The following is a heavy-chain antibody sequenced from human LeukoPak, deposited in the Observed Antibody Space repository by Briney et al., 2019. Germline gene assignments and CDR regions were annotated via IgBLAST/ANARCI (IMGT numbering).Heavy chain of an antibody. J-gene: IGHJ5*02. D-gene: IGHD3-22*01. Sequence: GGSLRLSCAASGFTFSSYAMCWVRQAPGKGLQWVSSITSSGDNTYYADSVNGRFTISRDNTKNTLHLQVNSLRAEDTAVCYCVRGSRGNYDTWGQGTLVTVSS. CDR2: ITSSGDNT. V-gene: IGHV3-23*01. CDR1: GFTFSSYA. CDR3: VRGSRGNYDT.